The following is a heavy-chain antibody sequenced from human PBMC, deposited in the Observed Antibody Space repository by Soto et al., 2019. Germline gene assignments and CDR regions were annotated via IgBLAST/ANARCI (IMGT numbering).Heavy chain of an antibody. J-gene: IGHJ3*02. CDR1: GYTFTSYY. CDR2: INPSGGST. D-gene: IGHD3-22*01. CDR3: ARSLRGPITIIVVVETKGAFDI. V-gene: IGHV1-46*01. Sequence: ASVKVFCKASGYTFTSYYMHWVRQAPGQGLEWMGIINPSGGSTSYAQKFQGRVTMTRDTSTSTVYMELSSLRSEDTAVYYCARSLRGPITIIVVVETKGAFDIWGQGTMVTV.